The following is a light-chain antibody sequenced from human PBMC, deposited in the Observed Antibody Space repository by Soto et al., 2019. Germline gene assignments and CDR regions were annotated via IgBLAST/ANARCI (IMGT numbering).Light chain of an antibody. Sequence: DIQMTQSPSSLSASVGDRVTITCRASQSINSYLSWYQQKPGKAPKLLINVASTLQSGVPSRFSGCGSGTDFTLAISSLQPEDFATYYCQQSSSTPQTFGGGTRVEIK. J-gene: IGKJ4*01. CDR2: VAS. CDR1: QSINSY. V-gene: IGKV1-39*01. CDR3: QQSSSTPQT.